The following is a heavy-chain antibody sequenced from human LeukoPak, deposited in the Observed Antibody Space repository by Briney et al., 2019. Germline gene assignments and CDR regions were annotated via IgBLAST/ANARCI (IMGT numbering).Heavy chain of an antibody. CDR2: ISSSGSTI. V-gene: IGHV3-11*04. D-gene: IGHD1-26*01. CDR3: ARERGSYELKAFDI. Sequence: PGGSLRLSCAASGFTFSDYYMSWIRQAPGKGLEWVSYISSSGSTIYYADSVKGRFTISRDNSKNTLYLQMNSLRAEDTAVYYCARERGSYELKAFDIWGQGTMVTVSS. CDR1: GFTFSDYY. J-gene: IGHJ3*02.